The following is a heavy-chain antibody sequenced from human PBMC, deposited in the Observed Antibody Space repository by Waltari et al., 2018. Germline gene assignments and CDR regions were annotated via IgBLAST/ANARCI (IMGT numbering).Heavy chain of an antibody. D-gene: IGHD1-7*01. CDR3: ARGGEELKDPFDY. J-gene: IGHJ4*02. Sequence: QVQLVQSGAEVKKPGSSVKVSCKASGGTFSSYAISWVRQAPGQGLEWMGGMIPIFGTANYAHKVHARVTITTVESTSTAYMELSSLRSEDTAVYYCARGGEELKDPFDYWGQGTLVTVSS. CDR1: GGTFSSYA. V-gene: IGHV1-69*05. CDR2: MIPIFGTA.